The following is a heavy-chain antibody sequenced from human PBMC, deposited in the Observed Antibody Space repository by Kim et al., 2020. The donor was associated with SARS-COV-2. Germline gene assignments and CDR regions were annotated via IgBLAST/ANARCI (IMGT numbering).Heavy chain of an antibody. J-gene: IGHJ3*02. V-gene: IGHV1-3*01. D-gene: IGHD1-26*01. CDR2: INAGNGNT. CDR3: AREGGSLHDAFDI. CDR1: GYTFTSYA. Sequence: ASVKVSCKASGYTFTSYAMHWVRQAPGQRLEWMGWINAGNGNTKYSQKFQGRVTITRDTSASTAYMELSSLRSEDTAVYYCAREGGSLHDAFDIWGQGTMVTVSS.